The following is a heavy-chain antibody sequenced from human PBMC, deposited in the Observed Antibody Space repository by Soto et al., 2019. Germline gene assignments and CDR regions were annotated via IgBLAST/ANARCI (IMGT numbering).Heavy chain of an antibody. CDR2: ISGSGGST. J-gene: IGHJ2*01. CDR3: AKDGSYYDFWSGYAYWYFDL. Sequence: EVQLLESGGGLVQPGGSLRLSCAASGFTFSSCAMSWVRQAPGKGLEWVSAISGSGGSTYYADSVKGRFTISRDNSKNTLYLQMNSLRAEDTAVYYCAKDGSYYDFWSGYAYWYFDLWGRGTLVTVSS. CDR1: GFTFSSCA. V-gene: IGHV3-23*01. D-gene: IGHD3-3*01.